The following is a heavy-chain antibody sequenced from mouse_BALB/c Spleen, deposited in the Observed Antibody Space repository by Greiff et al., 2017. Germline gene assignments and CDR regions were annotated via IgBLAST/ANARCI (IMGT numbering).Heavy chain of an antibody. Sequence: VQLKESGAELVKPGASVKLSCTASGFNIKDTYMHWVKQRPEQGLEWIGRIDPANGNTKYDPKFQGKATITADTSSNTAYLQLSSLTSEDTAVYYCARTEGYDDFDYWGQGTTLTVSS. CDR3: ARTEGYDDFDY. J-gene: IGHJ2*01. V-gene: IGHV14-3*02. CDR2: IDPANGNT. D-gene: IGHD2-14*01. CDR1: GFNIKDTY.